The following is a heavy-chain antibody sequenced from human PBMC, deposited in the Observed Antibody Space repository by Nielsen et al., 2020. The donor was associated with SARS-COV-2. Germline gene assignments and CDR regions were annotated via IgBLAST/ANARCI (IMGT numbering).Heavy chain of an antibody. V-gene: IGHV4-31*03. CDR3: ARGGSFTIFGVVIINLFDP. D-gene: IGHD3-3*01. CDR1: GGSISSGGYY. Sequence: SETLSLTCTVSGGSISSGGYYWSWIRQHPGKDLEWIGYIYYSGSTYYNPSLKSRVTISVDTSKNQFSLKLSSVTAADTAVYYCARGGSFTIFGVVIINLFDPWGQGTLVTVSS. J-gene: IGHJ5*02. CDR2: IYYSGST.